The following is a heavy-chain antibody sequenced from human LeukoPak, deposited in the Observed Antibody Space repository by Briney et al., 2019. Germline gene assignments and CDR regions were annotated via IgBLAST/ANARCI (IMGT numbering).Heavy chain of an antibody. CDR1: GGSFSGYY. D-gene: IGHD3-22*01. V-gene: IGHV4-34*01. J-gene: IGHJ3*02. Sequence: SETLSLTCAVYGGSFSGYYWSWIRQPPGNGLEWIGEINHSGSTNYNPSLKSRVTISVDTSKNQFSLKLSSVTAADTAVYYCARGGVYYYDSSDTFDIWGQGTMVTVS. CDR3: ARGGVYYYDSSDTFDI. CDR2: INHSGST.